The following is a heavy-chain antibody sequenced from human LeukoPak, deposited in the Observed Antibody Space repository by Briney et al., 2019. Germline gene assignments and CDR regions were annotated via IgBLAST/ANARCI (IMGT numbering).Heavy chain of an antibody. D-gene: IGHD2-15*01. CDR3: AKAGAVVVVAAKYFDY. CDR2: ISGSGDST. CDR1: GFTFSSYA. Sequence: PGGSLRLSCAASGFTFSSYAMSWVRQAPGKGLEWGSAISGSGDSTYYAGSVKGRFTISRDNSKNTLYLQMNSLRAEDTAVYYRAKAGAVVVVAAKYFDYWGQGTLVTVSS. J-gene: IGHJ4*02. V-gene: IGHV3-23*01.